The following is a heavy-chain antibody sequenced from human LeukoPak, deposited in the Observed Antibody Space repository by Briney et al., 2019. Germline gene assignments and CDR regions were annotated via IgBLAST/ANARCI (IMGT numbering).Heavy chain of an antibody. D-gene: IGHD1-14*01. Sequence: PGGSLRLSCEASGFIVSSNYMSWVRQAPGKGMEWVSVIYSGGSTYYADSVKGRFTISRDNSENTLYLQMNSLRAEDTAVYYCAVTTFDYWGQGTLVTVSS. CDR1: GFIVSSNY. CDR2: IYSGGST. V-gene: IGHV3-66*01. CDR3: AVTTFDY. J-gene: IGHJ4*02.